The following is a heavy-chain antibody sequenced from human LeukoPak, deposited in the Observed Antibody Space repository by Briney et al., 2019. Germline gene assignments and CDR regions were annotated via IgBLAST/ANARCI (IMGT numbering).Heavy chain of an antibody. V-gene: IGHV3-53*01. D-gene: IGHD2-2*01. CDR3: AKGGICSSTSCYDWYFDL. CDR1: GFSVSSNY. Sequence: PGGSLRLSCEASGFSVSSNYMTWVRQAPGKGLEWVSVIYSGGSTYYADSVKGRFTISRDNSKNTLYLQMNSLRAEDTAVYYCAKGGICSSTSCYDWYFDLWGRGTLVTVSS. CDR2: IYSGGST. J-gene: IGHJ2*01.